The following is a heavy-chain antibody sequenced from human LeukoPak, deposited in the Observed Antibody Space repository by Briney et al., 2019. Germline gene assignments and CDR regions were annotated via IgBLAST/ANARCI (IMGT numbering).Heavy chain of an antibody. D-gene: IGHD3-22*01. CDR3: ARSHDSSGYSFDY. J-gene: IGHJ4*02. V-gene: IGHV1-8*01. CDR1: GYTFTSYD. CDR2: MNPNSGNT. Sequence: ASVKVSCKASGYTFTSYDINWVRQATGQGREWVGWMNPNSGNTGHAQKFQGRVTMTRNTSISTAYMEVSSLRSDDTAVYYCARSHDSSGYSFDYWVQGTLVTVSS.